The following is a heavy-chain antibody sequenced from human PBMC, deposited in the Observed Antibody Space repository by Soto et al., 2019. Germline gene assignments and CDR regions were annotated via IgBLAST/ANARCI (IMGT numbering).Heavy chain of an antibody. D-gene: IGHD6-19*01. V-gene: IGHV4-4*02. Sequence: SETLSLTCSVCGASIISNDWWIWIRQTPGKGLEWIGEIFHSGRTTYSPSFKSRVTISVDASKSKFSLEMASVTAADTAVYYCARANLRSGWTFDHWGQGSPVTVSS. CDR3: ARANLRSGWTFDH. J-gene: IGHJ4*02. CDR1: GASIISNDW. CDR2: IFHSGRT.